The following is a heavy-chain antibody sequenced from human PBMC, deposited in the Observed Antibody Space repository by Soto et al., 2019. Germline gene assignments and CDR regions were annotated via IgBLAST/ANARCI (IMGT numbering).Heavy chain of an antibody. J-gene: IGHJ4*02. CDR3: ARVGLLWFGEFANAADFDY. D-gene: IGHD3-10*01. CDR2: ISAYNGNT. Sequence: QVQLVQSGAEVKKPGASVEVSCKASGYTFTSYGISWVRQAPGQGLEWMGWISAYNGNTNYAQKLQGRVTMTTDTSTSTAYMELRSLRSDDTAVYYCARVGLLWFGEFANAADFDYWGQGTLVTVSS. CDR1: GYTFTSYG. V-gene: IGHV1-18*01.